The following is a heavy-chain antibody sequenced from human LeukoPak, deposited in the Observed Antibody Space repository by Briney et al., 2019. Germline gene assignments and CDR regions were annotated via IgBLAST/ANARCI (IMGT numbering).Heavy chain of an antibody. D-gene: IGHD2-15*01. V-gene: IGHV3-21*01. CDR2: IRSSSSYI. CDR3: ARDLEEYCSGGSCSLFDY. CDR1: GFTFSSYE. J-gene: IGHJ4*02. Sequence: SGGSLTLSCAASGFTFSSYEMNWVRQAPGKGLEWVSSIRSSSSYIYYADSVKGRFTISRDNAKNSLYLQMNSLRAEDTAVYYCARDLEEYCSGGSCSLFDYWGQGTLVTVSS.